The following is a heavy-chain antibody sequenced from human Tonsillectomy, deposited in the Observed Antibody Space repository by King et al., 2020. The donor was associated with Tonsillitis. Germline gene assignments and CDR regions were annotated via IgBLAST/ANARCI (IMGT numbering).Heavy chain of an antibody. V-gene: IGHV1-18*01. Sequence: VQLVESGAEVKKPGASVKVSCKASGYTFTSYGISWVRQAPGQGLEWMGGISAYNGNTNYAQKLQGRVTMTTDTSTSTAYMELRSLRSDDTAVYYWARTPDYYDSSGYYYRFDYWGQGTLVTVSS. CDR2: ISAYNGNT. CDR1: GYTFTSYG. J-gene: IGHJ4*02. D-gene: IGHD3-22*01. CDR3: ARTPDYYDSSGYYYRFDY.